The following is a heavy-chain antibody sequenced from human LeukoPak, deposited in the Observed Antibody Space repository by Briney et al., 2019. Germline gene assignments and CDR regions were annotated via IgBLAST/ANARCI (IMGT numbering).Heavy chain of an antibody. V-gene: IGHV3-23*01. CDR1: GFTFSNYG. J-gene: IGHJ4*02. D-gene: IGHD4-17*01. CDR2: ISGSGVGT. CDR3: ARRYGENFFDY. Sequence: GGSLRLSCAASGFTFSNYGMSWVRQAPGKGLEWVSAISGSGVGTYYADSVKGRFTISRDNSKNKVDLQMNSLRGEDTAVYYCARRYGENFFDYWGQGTLVTVSS.